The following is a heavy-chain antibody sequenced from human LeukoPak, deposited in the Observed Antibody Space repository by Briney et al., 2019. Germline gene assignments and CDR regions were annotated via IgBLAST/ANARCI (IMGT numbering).Heavy chain of an antibody. D-gene: IGHD5-18*01. Sequence: SETLSLTCTVSGGSISSGGYYWSWIRQHSGKGLEWIGYIYYSGSTYYNPSLKSRVTISVDTSKNQFSLKLSSVTAADTAVYYCARTPDTAMSTDGWFDPWGQGTLVTVSS. V-gene: IGHV4-31*03. J-gene: IGHJ5*02. CDR2: IYYSGST. CDR3: ARTPDTAMSTDGWFDP. CDR1: GGSISSGGYY.